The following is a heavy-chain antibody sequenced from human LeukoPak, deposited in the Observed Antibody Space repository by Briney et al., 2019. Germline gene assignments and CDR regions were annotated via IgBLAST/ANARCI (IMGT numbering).Heavy chain of an antibody. D-gene: IGHD1-1*01. CDR1: GGSISSNNW. CDR2: ICHSGSP. V-gene: IGHV4-4*02. CDR3: ARVNINNWHSCDY. Sequence: SGTLSLTCAVSGGSISSNNWWGWVRQPPGKGLEWIGEICHSGSPNYNPSLKSRVTISVDKSRNHFSLNLSSVTAADTAVYYCARVNINNWHSCDYWGQGTLVTVSS. J-gene: IGHJ4*02.